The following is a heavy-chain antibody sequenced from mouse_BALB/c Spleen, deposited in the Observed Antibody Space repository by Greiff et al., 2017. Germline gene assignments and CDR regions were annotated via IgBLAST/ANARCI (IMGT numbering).Heavy chain of an antibody. J-gene: IGHJ3*01. CDR1: GYSITSGYY. Sequence: DVKLQESGPGLVKPSQSLSLTCSVTGYSITSGYYWNWIRQFPGNKLEWMGYISYDGSNNYNPSLKNRISITRDTSKNQFFLKLNSVTTEDTATYYCALTGPFAYWGQGTLVTVSA. CDR2: ISYDGSN. CDR3: ALTGPFAY. D-gene: IGHD4-1*01. V-gene: IGHV3-6*02.